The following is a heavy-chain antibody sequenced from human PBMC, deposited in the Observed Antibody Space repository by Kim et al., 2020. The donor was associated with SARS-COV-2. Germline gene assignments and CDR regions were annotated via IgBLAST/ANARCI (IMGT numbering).Heavy chain of an antibody. D-gene: IGHD2-15*01. CDR1: GFTFSSYA. CDR2: ISGSGGST. V-gene: IGHV3-23*01. CDR3: TKLGGYCSGGSCY. Sequence: GGSLRLSCAASGFTFSSYAMSWVRQAPGKGLEWVSAISGSGGSTYYADSVKGRFTISRDNSKNTLYLQMNSLRAEDTAVYYCTKLGGYCSGGSCYWGQGTLVTVSS. J-gene: IGHJ4*02.